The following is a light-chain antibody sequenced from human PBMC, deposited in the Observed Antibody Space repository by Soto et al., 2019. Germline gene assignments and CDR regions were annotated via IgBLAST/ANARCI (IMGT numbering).Light chain of an antibody. CDR3: SSFVGGNTYV. CDR1: SSDVGGYNY. V-gene: IGLV2-8*01. J-gene: IGLJ1*01. CDR2: EVN. Sequence: QSALTQPPSASGSPGQSVAISCTGTSSDVGGYNYVSWYQQHPGKAPKLMIYEVNKRPSGLPDRFSGSKSGNTASLTVSGLQAEDEADYYCSSFVGGNTYVFGTGTKVT.